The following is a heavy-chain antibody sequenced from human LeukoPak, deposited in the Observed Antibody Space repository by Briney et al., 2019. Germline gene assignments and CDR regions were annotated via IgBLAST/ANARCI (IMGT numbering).Heavy chain of an antibody. CDR1: GGSISSSSYY. CDR2: IYYSGST. D-gene: IGHD6-13*01. V-gene: IGHV4-39*07. CDR3: ARDEARAAAGNPWYFDL. Sequence: SETLSLTCTVSGGSISSSSYYWGWIRQPPGKGLEWIGSIYYSGSTYYNPSLKSRVTISVDTSKNQFSLKLSSVTAADTAVYYCARDEARAAAGNPWYFDLWGRGTLVTVSS. J-gene: IGHJ2*01.